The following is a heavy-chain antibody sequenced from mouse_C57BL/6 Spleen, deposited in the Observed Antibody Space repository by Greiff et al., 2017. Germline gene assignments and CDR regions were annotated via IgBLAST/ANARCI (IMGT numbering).Heavy chain of an antibody. CDR3: ARGRGVYYGSSYYWYFDV. J-gene: IGHJ1*03. CDR2: ISDGGSYT. CDR1: GFTFSSYA. D-gene: IGHD1-1*01. Sequence: VQLKESGGGLVKPGGSLKLSCAASGFTFSSYAMSWVRQTPEKRLEWVATISDGGSYTYYPDNVKGRFTISRDNAKNNLYLQMSHMKSEDTAMYYCARGRGVYYGSSYYWYFDVWGTGTTVTVSS. V-gene: IGHV5-4*01.